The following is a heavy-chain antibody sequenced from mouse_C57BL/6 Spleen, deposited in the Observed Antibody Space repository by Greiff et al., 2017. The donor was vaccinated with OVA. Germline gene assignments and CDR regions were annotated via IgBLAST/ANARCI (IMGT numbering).Heavy chain of an antibody. CDR3: ARNSLGSSYGFFDV. V-gene: IGHV2-2*01. CDR2: IWSGGST. Sequence: VKVVESGPGLVQPSQSLSITCTVSGFSLTSYGVHWVRQSPGKGLEWLGVIWSGGSTDYNAAFISRLSISKDNSKSQVFFKMNSLQADDTAIYYCARNSLGSSYGFFDVWGTGTTVTVSS. CDR1: GFSLTSYG. J-gene: IGHJ1*03. D-gene: IGHD1-1*01.